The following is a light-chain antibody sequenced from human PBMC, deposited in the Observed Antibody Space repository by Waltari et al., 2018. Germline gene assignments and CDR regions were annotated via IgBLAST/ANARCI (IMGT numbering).Light chain of an antibody. V-gene: IGKV1-27*01. CDR2: WAS. Sequence: DIQMTQSPSSLSASVGDRVTITCRASQGISNYVAWFQQKPGQPPKVLIYWASTRESGVPDRFSGSGSGTDFTLTISSLQAEDVAVYYCQQYYDTPPTTFGQGTKVEIK. CDR3: QQYYDTPPTT. CDR1: QGISNY. J-gene: IGKJ1*01.